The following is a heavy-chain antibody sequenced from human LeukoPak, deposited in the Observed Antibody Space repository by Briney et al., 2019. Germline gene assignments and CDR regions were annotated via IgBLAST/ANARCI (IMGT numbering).Heavy chain of an antibody. Sequence: GGSLRLSCAASGFTFSSYSMNWVRQAPGKGLEWVSSISSSSSYIYYADSVKGRFTISRDNAKNSLYLQMNSLRAEDTAVYYCARDGSGWELRYYYYYMDVWGKGTTVTVSS. CDR3: ARDGSGWELRYYYYYMDV. V-gene: IGHV3-21*01. D-gene: IGHD1-26*01. J-gene: IGHJ6*03. CDR1: GFTFSSYS. CDR2: ISSSSSYI.